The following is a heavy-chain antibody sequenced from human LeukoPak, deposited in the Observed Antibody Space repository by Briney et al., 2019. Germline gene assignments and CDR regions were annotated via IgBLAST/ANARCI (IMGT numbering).Heavy chain of an antibody. CDR2: IHYSGNT. Sequence: SETLSLTCTVSGGSFSRYLWSWIRQPPGKGLEWIGYIHYSGNTNYNPSLKSRVTISVDTSKNQFSLKLSSVTAADTAVHYCARDGGEVGANTWFDPWGQGTLVTVSS. CDR1: GGSFSRYL. V-gene: IGHV4-59*01. J-gene: IGHJ5*02. CDR3: ARDGGEVGANTWFDP. D-gene: IGHD1-26*01.